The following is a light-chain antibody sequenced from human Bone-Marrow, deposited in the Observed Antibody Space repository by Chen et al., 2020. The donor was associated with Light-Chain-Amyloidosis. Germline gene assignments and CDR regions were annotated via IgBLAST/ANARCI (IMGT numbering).Light chain of an antibody. CDR3: QEYCSP. J-gene: IGKJ3*01. CDR2: GVS. Sequence: EFVLTQSPGTLSLSPGERATLPCRASQSVSASYLAWYQQKPGQTPRLLIHGVSSRATGIPDRFSGSAYGTDFTLTISSLEPEDFAVYYCQEYCSPFGPGTRVD. CDR1: QSVSASY. V-gene: IGKV3-20*01.